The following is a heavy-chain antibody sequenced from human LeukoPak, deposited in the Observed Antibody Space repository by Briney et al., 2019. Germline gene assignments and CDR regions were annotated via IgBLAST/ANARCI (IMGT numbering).Heavy chain of an antibody. J-gene: IGHJ4*02. D-gene: IGHD2-8*01. CDR2: ISWNSGSI. V-gene: IGHV3-9*01. Sequence: PGGSRRLSCAASGFTFDDYAMHWVRHAPGKGLEWVSGISWNSGSIGYADSVKGRFTISRDNAKNSLYLQMNSLRAEDTALYYCAKEGSVCTNGICRYFDDWGQGTLVTVSS. CDR3: AKEGSVCTNGICRYFDD. CDR1: GFTFDDYA.